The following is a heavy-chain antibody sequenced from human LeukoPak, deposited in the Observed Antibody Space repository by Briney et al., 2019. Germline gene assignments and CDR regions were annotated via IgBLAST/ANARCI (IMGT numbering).Heavy chain of an antibody. Sequence: ASVKVSCKASGYTFTSYDFNWVRQATGQRPEWMGWMSPNSGDTGYAQKFQDRVTMTRNTSISTAYMELSSLRSDDTAVYYCARGPPNWGYDYWGPGTLDTVSS. J-gene: IGHJ4*02. D-gene: IGHD7-27*01. V-gene: IGHV1-8*01. CDR2: MSPNSGDT. CDR3: ARGPPNWGYDY. CDR1: GYTFTSYD.